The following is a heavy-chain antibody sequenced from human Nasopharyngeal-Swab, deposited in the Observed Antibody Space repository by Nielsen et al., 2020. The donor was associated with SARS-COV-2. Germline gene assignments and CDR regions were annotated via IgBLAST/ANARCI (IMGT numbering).Heavy chain of an antibody. CDR2: IYYSGST. CDR1: SGSISSGGYY. CDR3: ARARVDTAMVPAFDI. Sequence: SETLSLTCTVSSGSISSGGYYWSWIRQHPGKGLEWIGYIYYSGSTYYNPSLKSRVTISVDTSKNQFSLKLSSVTAADTAVYYCARARVDTAMVPAFDIWGQGTMVTVSS. V-gene: IGHV4-31*03. D-gene: IGHD5-18*01. J-gene: IGHJ3*02.